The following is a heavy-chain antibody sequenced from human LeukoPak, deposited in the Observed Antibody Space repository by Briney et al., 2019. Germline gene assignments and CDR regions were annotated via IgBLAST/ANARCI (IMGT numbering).Heavy chain of an antibody. CDR1: GFTFSSYS. V-gene: IGHV3-21*01. CDR2: ISSSSSYI. J-gene: IGHJ4*02. Sequence: GGSLRLSCAASGFTFSSYSMNWVRQAPGKGLEWVSSISSSSSYIYYADSVKGRFTISRDNSKNTLYLQMNSLRAEDTAVYYCAKDQFLDYWGQGTLVTVSS. CDR3: AKDQFLDY.